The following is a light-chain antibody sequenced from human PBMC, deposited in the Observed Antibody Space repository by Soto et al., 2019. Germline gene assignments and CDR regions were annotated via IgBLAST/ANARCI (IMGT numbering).Light chain of an antibody. V-gene: IGLV2-14*01. J-gene: IGLJ1*01. CDR3: SSFSSSPSLYV. CDR1: SGDVGGFNY. CDR2: EAT. Sequence: QSVLTQPASVSGSPGQSITISCTGTSGDVGGFNYVSWYQQHPGKAPKLMIYEATRRPSGVSDRFSASKSGNTASLTISGLEAEDEADYYCSSFSSSPSLYVFGTGTKVTVL.